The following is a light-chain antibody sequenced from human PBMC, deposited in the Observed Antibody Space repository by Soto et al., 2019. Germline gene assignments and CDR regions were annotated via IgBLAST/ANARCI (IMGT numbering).Light chain of an antibody. J-gene: IGKJ1*01. CDR1: QSVSSNY. Sequence: EIVLTQSPGTLSLSPGERATLSCRASQSVSSNYLAWYQQKPGQAPRLLIYDATRRATGIPDRFSGSGSGTDFTLTISRLEPEDFAVYYCQRYGSSPRTFGQGTKVEIK. CDR2: DAT. CDR3: QRYGSSPRT. V-gene: IGKV3-20*01.